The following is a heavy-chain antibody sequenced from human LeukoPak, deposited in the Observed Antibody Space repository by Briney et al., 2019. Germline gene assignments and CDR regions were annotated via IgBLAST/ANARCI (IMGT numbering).Heavy chain of an antibody. CDR1: GGSISSYY. CDR3: ARGVQWLPRRGFDY. D-gene: IGHD6-19*01. CDR2: IYYSGST. J-gene: IGHJ4*02. Sequence: SETLSLTCTVSGGSISSYYWSWIRQPPGKGLEWIGYIYYSGSTNYNPSLKSRVTISVDTSKNQFSLKLSSVTAADTAVYYCARGVQWLPRRGFDYWGQGTLVTVSS. V-gene: IGHV4-59*01.